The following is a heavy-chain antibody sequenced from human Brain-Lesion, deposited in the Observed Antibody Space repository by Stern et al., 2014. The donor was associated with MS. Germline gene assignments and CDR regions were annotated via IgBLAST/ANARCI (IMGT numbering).Heavy chain of an antibody. CDR2: IYYSGNT. CDR1: GGSVSSTSYA. CDR3: AGEEDIRYCSGGSCTGNWFDP. Sequence: VQLVESGPGLVKPSETLSLTCTVAGGSVSSTSYAWAWIRQPPGKGLEGIGTIYYSGNTYYSPSLKSRLTIYLDNSKNYFPMPVRYVTAADTAVYYCAGEEDIRYCSGGSCTGNWFDPWGQGTLVTVSS. D-gene: IGHD2-15*01. J-gene: IGHJ5*02. V-gene: IGHV4-39*02.